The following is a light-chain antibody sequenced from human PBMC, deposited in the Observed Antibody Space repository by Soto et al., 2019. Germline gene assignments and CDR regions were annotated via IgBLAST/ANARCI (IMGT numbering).Light chain of an antibody. V-gene: IGLV2-14*01. J-gene: IGLJ2*01. CDR1: SSDVGGYNY. CDR2: DVS. Sequence: QSALTQPASVSGSPGQSITISCTGTSSDVGGYNYVSWYQQHTGKAPKLMIYDVSNRPSGVSNRFSGSKSGNTASLTNSGLQAEDEADYYCSSYTSSSTLVFGGGTKLTV. CDR3: SSYTSSSTLV.